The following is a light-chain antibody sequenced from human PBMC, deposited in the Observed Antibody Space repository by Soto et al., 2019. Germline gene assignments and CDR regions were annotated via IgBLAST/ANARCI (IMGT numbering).Light chain of an antibody. V-gene: IGKV1-39*01. Sequence: DIQMTQSPSYLSASVGDRVTITCRASQSISSYLNWYQQKPGKAPKLLIYAASSLQSGVPSRFSGSGSGTDVTLTISSLQPEDFATYYCQQSYSTPRYTFGPGTKVDIK. CDR1: QSISSY. J-gene: IGKJ3*01. CDR3: QQSYSTPRYT. CDR2: AAS.